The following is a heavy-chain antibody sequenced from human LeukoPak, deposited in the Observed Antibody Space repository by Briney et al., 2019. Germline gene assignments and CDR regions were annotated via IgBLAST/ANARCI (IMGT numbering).Heavy chain of an antibody. CDR1: GGSFSRYY. CDR3: ARTKVRGRFDY. D-gene: IGHD3-10*01. CDR2: INHSGST. V-gene: IGHV4-34*01. J-gene: IGHJ4*02. Sequence: SETLSLTCAVYGGSFSRYYWSWIRQPPGKGLEWIGEINHSGSTNYNPSLKSRVTISVDTSKNQFSLKLSSVTAADTAVYYCARTKVRGRFDYWGQGTLVTVSS.